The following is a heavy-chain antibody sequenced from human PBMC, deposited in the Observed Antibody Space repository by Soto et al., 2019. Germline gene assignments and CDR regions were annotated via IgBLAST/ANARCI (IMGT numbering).Heavy chain of an antibody. D-gene: IGHD3-10*01. V-gene: IGHV1-58*01. J-gene: IGHJ5*02. CDR2: IVVGSGNT. CDR1: GFTFTSSA. CDR3: ARVRVTTDPPHWFDP. Sequence: GASVKVSCKASGFTFTSSAVQWVRQARGQRLEWIGWIVVGSGNTNYAQKLQGRVTMTTDTSTSTAYMELRSLRSDDTAVYYCARVRVTTDPPHWFDPWGQGTLVTVSS.